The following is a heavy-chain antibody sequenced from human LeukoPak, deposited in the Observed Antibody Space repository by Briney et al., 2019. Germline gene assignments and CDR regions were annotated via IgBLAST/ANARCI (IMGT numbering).Heavy chain of an antibody. J-gene: IGHJ6*02. CDR2: IYTSGST. Sequence: PSQTLSLTCTVSGGSVSSGSYCWSWIRQPAGKGLEWIGRIYTSGSTNYNPSLKSRVTISVDTSKNQFSLKLSSVTAADTAVYYCARDRAVVTNHYYYYSMDVWGQGTTVTVSS. V-gene: IGHV4-61*02. CDR3: ARDRAVVTNHYYYYSMDV. D-gene: IGHD4-23*01. CDR1: GGSVSSGSYC.